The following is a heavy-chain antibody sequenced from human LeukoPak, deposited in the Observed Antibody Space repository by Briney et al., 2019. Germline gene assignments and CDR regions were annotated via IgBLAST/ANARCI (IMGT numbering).Heavy chain of an antibody. D-gene: IGHD6-19*01. Sequence: SETLSLTCTVSGVSVNSYYWSWIRQSPGKGLEYIGYIYTSGITNYNPSLESRGTISVDTSKNQLSLKLTSVTAADTAVYYCATTKKWLAFDIWGQGTMVTVSS. J-gene: IGHJ3*02. CDR2: IYTSGIT. V-gene: IGHV4-4*09. CDR3: ATTKKWLAFDI. CDR1: GVSVNSYY.